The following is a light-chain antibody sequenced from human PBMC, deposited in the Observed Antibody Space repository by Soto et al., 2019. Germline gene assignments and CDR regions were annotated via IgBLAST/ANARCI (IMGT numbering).Light chain of an antibody. J-gene: IGKJ1*01. CDR2: KVS. Sequence: DVVMTQSPLSLRVSLGQPASISCRSSQSLVYSNGNTYLNWFQQRPGQSPRRLIYKVSNRDSGVPDRFSGSGSGTEFTLTITSLQSEDVAVYYCQQYHNWPPWTFGPGTKVDIK. CDR3: QQYHNWPPWT. V-gene: IGKV2-30*01. CDR1: QSLVYSNGNTY.